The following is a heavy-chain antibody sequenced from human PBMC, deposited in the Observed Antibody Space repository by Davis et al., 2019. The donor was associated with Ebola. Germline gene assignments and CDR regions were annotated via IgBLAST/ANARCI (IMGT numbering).Heavy chain of an antibody. D-gene: IGHD5-24*01. CDR2: IKSFADGGTA. CDR1: GFTFTKAW. J-gene: IGHJ4*02. V-gene: IGHV3-15*01. Sequence: GESLKISCVASGFTFTKAWMTWVRQAPGKGLEWVGRIKSFADGGTADYGAPVRGRFSISRDDSKNTVYLEMNTLRSEDTAVYYCAKGRDGYNTMEGLDYWGQGTLVTVSS. CDR3: AKGRDGYNTMEGLDY.